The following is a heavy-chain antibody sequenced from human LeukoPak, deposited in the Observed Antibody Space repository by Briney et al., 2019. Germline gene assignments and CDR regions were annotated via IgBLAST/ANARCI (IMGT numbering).Heavy chain of an antibody. Sequence: GGSLRLSCAASGFTVSNNYMSWVRQAPGKGLEWVSITYSDSNTNYADSVKGRFTISRDTSQNTLSLQMNSLRAEDTAVYYCVRKNRDFNAAFDIWGQGTVVTVAS. D-gene: IGHD2-21*02. CDR1: GFTVSNNY. CDR3: VRKNRDFNAAFDI. CDR2: TYSDSNT. J-gene: IGHJ3*02. V-gene: IGHV3-53*01.